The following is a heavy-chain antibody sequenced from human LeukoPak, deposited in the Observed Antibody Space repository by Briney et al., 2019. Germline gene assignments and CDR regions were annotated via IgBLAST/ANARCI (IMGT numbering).Heavy chain of an antibody. CDR3: ARASYEYYYYYYGMDV. D-gene: IGHD2-8*01. CDR1: GYTFTSYG. V-gene: IGHV1-18*01. J-gene: IGHJ6*02. CDR2: ISAYNGNT. Sequence: GASVKVSCKASGYTFTSYGISWVRQAPGQGLEWMGWISAYNGNTNYAQKLQGRVTMTTDTSTSTAYMELRSLRSDDTAVYYCARASYEYYYYYYGMDVWGQGTTVTVSS.